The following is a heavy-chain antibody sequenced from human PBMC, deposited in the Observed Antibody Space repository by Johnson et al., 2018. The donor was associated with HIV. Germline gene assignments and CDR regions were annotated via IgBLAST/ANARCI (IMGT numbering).Heavy chain of an antibody. CDR2: IRFDGSNK. J-gene: IGHJ3*02. CDR1: GFTFSSYG. CDR3: ATSQLALPPGVFDI. D-gene: IGHD6-6*01. Sequence: QVQLVESGGGVVQPGGSLRLSCAASGFTFSSYGMHWVRQAPGKGLEWVAFIRFDGSNKYYTDSVTGRLTISRDNSKNTLYLQTNSLRAEDTAVYYCATSQLALPPGVFDIWGQGTMVTVSS. V-gene: IGHV3-30*02.